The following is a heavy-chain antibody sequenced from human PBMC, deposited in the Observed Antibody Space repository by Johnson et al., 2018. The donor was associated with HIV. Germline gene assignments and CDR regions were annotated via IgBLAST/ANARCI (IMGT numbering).Heavy chain of an antibody. CDR2: IYSGGST. CDR3: ARACRDGYTCDAFDI. V-gene: IGHV3-66*01. J-gene: IGHJ3*02. D-gene: IGHD5-24*01. Sequence: VQVVESGGGVVQPGGSLRLSCAASGFTFSSYGMSWVRQAPGKGLEWVSVIYSGGSTYYADSVKGRFTISRDNAKNSLFLQMNSLRAEDTAVYYCARACRDGYTCDAFDIWGQGTMVTVSS. CDR1: GFTFSSYG.